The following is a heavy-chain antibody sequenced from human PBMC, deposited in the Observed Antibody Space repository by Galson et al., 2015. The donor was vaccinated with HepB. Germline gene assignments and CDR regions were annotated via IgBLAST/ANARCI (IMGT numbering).Heavy chain of an antibody. CDR1: AFTVSSKY. Sequence: SLRLSCAASAFTVSSKYMSWVRQAPRKGLEWVSVIYSGGSTYYADSVKGRFTISRDNSKNTLYLQMNSLRAEDTAVYYCARWVVATFDYWGQGTLVTVSS. D-gene: IGHD2-15*01. J-gene: IGHJ4*02. CDR3: ARWVVATFDY. CDR2: IYSGGST. V-gene: IGHV3-66*01.